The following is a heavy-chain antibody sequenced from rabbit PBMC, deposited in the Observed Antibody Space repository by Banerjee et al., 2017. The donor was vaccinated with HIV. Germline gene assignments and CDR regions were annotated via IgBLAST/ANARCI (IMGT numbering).Heavy chain of an antibody. V-gene: IGHV1S47*01. CDR1: GIDFSSYG. J-gene: IGHJ4*01. CDR3: ARNPYDGNSYNL. Sequence: QEQLVESGGGLVTLGGSLKLSCKASGIDFSSYGISWVRQAPGKGLEWIAYIYPDYGSTDYASWVNGRFTISSHNAQNTLYLQLTSLTAADTATYFCARNPYDGNSYNLWGPGTLVTVS. CDR2: IYPDYGST. D-gene: IGHD8-1*01.